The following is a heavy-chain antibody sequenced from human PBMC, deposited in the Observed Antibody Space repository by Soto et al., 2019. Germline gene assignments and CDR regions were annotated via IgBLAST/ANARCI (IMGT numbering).Heavy chain of an antibody. CDR1: GDSISNGDYY. J-gene: IGHJ3*02. Sequence: ASETLSLTCSVSGDSISNGDYYWGWIRQPPGKGLEWIGYIYYSGSTYYNPSLKSRASISVDTAINQFSLELTSVTAADTAVYYCARLFAYYDKEPGAFDIWGQGTPVTVSS. V-gene: IGHV4-30-4*01. CDR2: IYYSGST. CDR3: ARLFAYYDKEPGAFDI. D-gene: IGHD3-22*01.